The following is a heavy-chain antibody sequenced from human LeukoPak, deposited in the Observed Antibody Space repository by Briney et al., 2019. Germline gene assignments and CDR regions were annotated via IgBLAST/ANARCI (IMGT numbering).Heavy chain of an antibody. CDR2: ISGSSTYI. CDR1: GFTFSSFT. V-gene: IGHV3-21*01. J-gene: IGHJ5*01. Sequence: AGGSLRLSCAASGFTFSSFTMNWVRQAPGTGLEWVSSISGSSTYIYYADSVKGRFTISRDNAKNSLYLQMNSLRDEDTAIYYRARDESSPTIFEVAPGDSWGQGTLVTVSS. D-gene: IGHD3-3*01. CDR3: ARDESSPTIFEVAPGDS.